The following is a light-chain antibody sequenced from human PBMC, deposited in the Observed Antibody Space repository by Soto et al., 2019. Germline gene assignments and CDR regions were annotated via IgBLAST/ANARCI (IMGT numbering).Light chain of an antibody. CDR1: SSNVASNT. Sequence: QSVLTQPPSASGTPGQRVTISCSGSSSNVASNTLNWYQQLPGTAPKLHIYSNNQRPSGVPDRFSGSKSGTSASLAISGLQSEDEADYYCAAWDGSLNGPVFGGGTKLTVL. CDR3: AAWDGSLNGPV. J-gene: IGLJ2*01. CDR2: SNN. V-gene: IGLV1-44*01.